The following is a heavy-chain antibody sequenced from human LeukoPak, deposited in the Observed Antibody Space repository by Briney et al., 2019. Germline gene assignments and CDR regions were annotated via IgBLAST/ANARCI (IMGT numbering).Heavy chain of an antibody. D-gene: IGHD4-17*01. J-gene: IGHJ4*02. Sequence: GGSLRPSCAASRFTFDSYTIHWVRQAPGKGLEWVSSISRGSSYIYYADSVEGRFTISRDNAKNSLYLQMNSLRAEDTAVYYCARVSPNTVTTLQYLDYWGQGTLVTVSS. CDR2: ISRGSSYI. CDR3: ARVSPNTVTTLQYLDY. CDR1: RFTFDSYT. V-gene: IGHV3-21*01.